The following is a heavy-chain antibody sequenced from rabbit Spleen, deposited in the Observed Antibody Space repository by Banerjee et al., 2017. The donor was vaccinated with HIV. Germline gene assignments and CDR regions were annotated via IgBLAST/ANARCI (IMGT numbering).Heavy chain of an antibody. CDR3: GRGSATMTMVITGYYLSL. CDR1: GFSFSSDYY. CDR2: IYGGDGHST. D-gene: IGHD2-1*01. V-gene: IGHV1S40*01. Sequence: QSLEESGGDLVKPGASLTLTCTASGFSFSSDYYICWVRQAPGKGLEWIGCIYGGDGHSTAYASWAKGRFTISKTSSTTVTLQMTRLTAADTATYFCGRGSATMTMVITGYYLSLWGPGTLVIVS. J-gene: IGHJ4*01.